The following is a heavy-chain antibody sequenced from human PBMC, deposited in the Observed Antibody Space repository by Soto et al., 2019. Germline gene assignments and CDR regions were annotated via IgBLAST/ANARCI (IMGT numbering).Heavy chain of an antibody. V-gene: IGHV3-33*01. J-gene: IGHJ5*02. CDR1: GFTFSSYG. Sequence: GGSPRLSCAASGFTFSSYGMHWVCQAPGKGLEWVAVIWYDGSNKYYADSVKGRFTISRDNSKNTLYLQMNSLRAEDTAVYYCARETGDSSSSWYLPGLNWFDPWGQGTLVTVS. CDR3: ARETGDSSSSWYLPGLNWFDP. CDR2: IWYDGSNK. D-gene: IGHD6-13*01.